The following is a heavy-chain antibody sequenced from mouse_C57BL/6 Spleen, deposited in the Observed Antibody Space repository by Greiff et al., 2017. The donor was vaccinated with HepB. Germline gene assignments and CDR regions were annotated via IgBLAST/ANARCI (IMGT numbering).Heavy chain of an antibody. CDR2: ISYDGSN. CDR3: ASAYYDWYFDV. V-gene: IGHV3-6*01. J-gene: IGHJ1*03. Sequence: ESGPGLVKPSQSLSLTCSVTGYSITSGYYWNWIRQFPGNKLEWMGYISYDGSNNYNPSLKNPISITRDTSKNQFFLKLNSVTTEDTATYYCASAYYDWYFDVWGTGTTVTVSS. CDR1: GYSITSGYY. D-gene: IGHD2-10*01.